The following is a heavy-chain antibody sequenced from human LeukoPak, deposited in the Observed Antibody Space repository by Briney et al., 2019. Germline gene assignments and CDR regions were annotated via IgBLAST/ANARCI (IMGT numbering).Heavy chain of an antibody. J-gene: IGHJ4*02. Sequence: GGSLRLSCAASGFSFSSYAMHWVRQAPGKGLEWVAAIPNDGTKTYYADSVKGRFTISRDNSKNTLYLQMNSLRAEDTAVYYCANERGYNFGYSFGYWGQGTLVTVSS. CDR3: ANERGYNFGYSFGY. V-gene: IGHV3-30-3*02. CDR2: IPNDGTKT. D-gene: IGHD5-18*01. CDR1: GFSFSSYA.